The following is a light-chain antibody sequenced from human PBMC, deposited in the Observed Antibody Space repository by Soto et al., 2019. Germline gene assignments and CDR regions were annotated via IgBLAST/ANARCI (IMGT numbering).Light chain of an antibody. CDR3: HQSNDWWT. J-gene: IGKJ1*01. CDR2: GAS. CDR1: QSVSNN. V-gene: IGKV3-15*01. Sequence: EIVMTQSPATLSVSPGERATPSCRASQSVSNNLAWYQQKPGQAPRLLIYGASTRATGIPARFSGSGSGTEFTLTISSLQSEDFAVYYCHQSNDWWTFGQGTKV.